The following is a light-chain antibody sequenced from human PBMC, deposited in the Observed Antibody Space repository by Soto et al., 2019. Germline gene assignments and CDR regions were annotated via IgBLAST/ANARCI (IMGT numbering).Light chain of an antibody. Sequence: QSALTQPASVSGSPGQSITISCTGTNSDVGGYNSVSWYQQHPGKAPKLILYDVSDRPSGVSNRFSGSKSGNTASLTISGLQAEDEADYYCSSYTTDSTVFGGGIQLTVL. J-gene: IGLJ3*02. CDR2: DVS. CDR3: SSYTTDSTV. V-gene: IGLV2-14*01. CDR1: NSDVGGYNS.